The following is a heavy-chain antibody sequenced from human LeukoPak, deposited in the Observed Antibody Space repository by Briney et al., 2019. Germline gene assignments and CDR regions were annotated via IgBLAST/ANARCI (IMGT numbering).Heavy chain of an antibody. V-gene: IGHV3-9*01. Sequence: HPGRSLRLSCVGSGFTFDDYAMHWVRQAPGKGLEWVSGISWNSGSRDYGDSVKGRFTISRDNAENSLYLYMNSLRVEDTALYYCAKGGAYAINGPPYYMDVWGKGTTVTVSS. D-gene: IGHD2-8*01. CDR2: ISWNSGSR. J-gene: IGHJ6*03. CDR1: GFTFDDYA. CDR3: AKGGAYAINGPPYYMDV.